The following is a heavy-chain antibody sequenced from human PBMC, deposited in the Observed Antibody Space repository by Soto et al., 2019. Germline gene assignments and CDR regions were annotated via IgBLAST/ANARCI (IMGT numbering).Heavy chain of an antibody. D-gene: IGHD5-18*01. CDR1: GYTFTSYG. Sequence: QVQLVQSGAEVKKPGASVKVSCKASGYTFTSYGISWVRQAPGQGLEWMGWISAYTGNTNYAQKLQGRVTMTTDTSTSTAYMELRILRPDDPAVYYCARETLDTAMAEIHYYGMDVWGQGTTVTVSS. CDR2: ISAYTGNT. V-gene: IGHV1-18*01. CDR3: ARETLDTAMAEIHYYGMDV. J-gene: IGHJ6*02.